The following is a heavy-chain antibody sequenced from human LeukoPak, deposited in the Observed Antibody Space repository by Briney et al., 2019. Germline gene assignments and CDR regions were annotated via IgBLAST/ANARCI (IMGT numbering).Heavy chain of an antibody. CDR1: GFTFSSYS. Sequence: TGGSLRLSCAASGFTFSSYSMNWVRQAPGKGLEWVSSISSSSSYIYYADSVKGRSTISRDNAKNPLYLQMNSLRAEDTAVYYCARDSRGYSYGFWGQGTLVTVSS. J-gene: IGHJ4*02. CDR3: ARDSRGYSYGF. V-gene: IGHV3-21*01. D-gene: IGHD5-18*01. CDR2: ISSSSSYI.